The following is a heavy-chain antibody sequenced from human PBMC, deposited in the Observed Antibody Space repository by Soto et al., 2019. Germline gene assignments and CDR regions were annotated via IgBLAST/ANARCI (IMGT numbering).Heavy chain of an antibody. CDR2: INPSGGST. CDR1: GYTFTSYY. V-gene: IGHV1-46*01. J-gene: IGHJ6*02. D-gene: IGHD3-22*01. Sequence: RASVKVSCKASGYTFTSYYMHWVRQAPGQGLEWMGIINPSGGSTSYAQKFQGRVTMTRDTSTSTVYMELSSLRSEDTAVYYCARGYYYDSSGYYYGHYYYGMDVWGQGTTVTVSS. CDR3: ARGYYYDSSGYYYGHYYYGMDV.